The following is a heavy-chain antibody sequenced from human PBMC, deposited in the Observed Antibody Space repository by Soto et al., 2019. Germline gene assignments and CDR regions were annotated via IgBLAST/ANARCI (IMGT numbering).Heavy chain of an antibody. D-gene: IGHD5-12*01. J-gene: IGHJ3*01. Sequence: GGSLRLSCAASGFTVSTNYMNWVRQAPGKGLEWVSVIYSGGNTYYADSVKGRFTISRDNSKNTLYLQMNSLRAGDTAVYYCASLGYSDSSFAFDFWGQGTMVTVSS. CDR1: GFTVSTNY. V-gene: IGHV3-53*01. CDR2: IYSGGNT. CDR3: ASLGYSDSSFAFDF.